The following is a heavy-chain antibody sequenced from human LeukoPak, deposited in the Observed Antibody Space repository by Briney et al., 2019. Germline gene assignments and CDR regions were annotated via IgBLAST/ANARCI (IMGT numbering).Heavy chain of an antibody. D-gene: IGHD3-9*01. CDR1: GFTFSSYA. J-gene: IGHJ4*02. V-gene: IGHV3-23*01. CDR3: ARVHDTTGYYHYFDS. CDR2: ISGSGGST. Sequence: GGSLRLSCAASGFTFSSYAMSWVRQAPGKGLEWVSAISGSGGSTYYADSVKGRFTISRDNSKNTVYLQMNNPRVEDTAIYYCARVHDTTGYYHYFDSWGQGTLVTVSS.